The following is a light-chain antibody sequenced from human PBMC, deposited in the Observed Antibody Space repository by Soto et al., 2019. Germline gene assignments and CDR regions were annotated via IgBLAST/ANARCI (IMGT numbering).Light chain of an antibody. J-gene: IGKJ1*01. CDR1: QSVSSSY. CDR3: QQCGDSPPWT. CDR2: GAS. Sequence: EIVLTQSPGTLSLSPGERATLSCRASQSVSSSYLAWYQQKPGQAPRLLIYGASSRATGIPDRFSGSGSGTDFTLTISRLEPEDFAVYYCQQCGDSPPWTFGQGTKVEFK. V-gene: IGKV3-20*01.